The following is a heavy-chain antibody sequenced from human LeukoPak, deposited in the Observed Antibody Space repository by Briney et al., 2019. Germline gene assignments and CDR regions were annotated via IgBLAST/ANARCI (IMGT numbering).Heavy chain of an antibody. D-gene: IGHD6-13*01. V-gene: IGHV3-48*03. CDR3: AKDATTVVGTVYMDV. CDR2: ISNFGDII. J-gene: IGHJ6*03. Sequence: GGSLRLSCAASGFTFSHYEMSWLRRAPGKGLEGISHISNFGDIIHYADSVEGRFTISRDNAKNSLYLQMNSLRAEDTAVYYCAKDATTVVGTVYMDVWGKGTTVTVSS. CDR1: GFTFSHYE.